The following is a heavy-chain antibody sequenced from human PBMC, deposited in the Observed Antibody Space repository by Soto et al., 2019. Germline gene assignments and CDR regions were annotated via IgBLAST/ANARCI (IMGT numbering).Heavy chain of an antibody. J-gene: IGHJ6*02. CDR1: GFTFSNAC. V-gene: IGHV3-15*07. Sequence: PGGSLRLSCAASGFTFSNACMNWVRQAPGKGLEWVGRIKSKTDGGTTEYAAPGKGRITISRDDSKNTLYLQMNSPKTEDTAVYYCTPDHHFSGYYYADNDAFDIRAQRTTVPGSS. D-gene: IGHD3-22*01. CDR2: IKSKTDGGTT. CDR3: TPDHHFSGYYYADNDAFDI.